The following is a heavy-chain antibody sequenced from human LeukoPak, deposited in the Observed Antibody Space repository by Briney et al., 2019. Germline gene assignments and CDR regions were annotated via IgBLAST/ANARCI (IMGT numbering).Heavy chain of an antibody. J-gene: IGHJ4*02. D-gene: IGHD5-24*01. CDR1: GYTFTSYG. CDR2: ISAYNGNT. Sequence: ASVKVSCKASGYTFTSYGISWVRQAPGQGLEWMGWISAYNGNTNYAQKLQGRVTMTTDTSTSTAYMELSSLRSEDTAVYYCARAVGVTGYNDYWGQGTLVTVSS. CDR3: ARAVGVTGYNDY. V-gene: IGHV1-18*01.